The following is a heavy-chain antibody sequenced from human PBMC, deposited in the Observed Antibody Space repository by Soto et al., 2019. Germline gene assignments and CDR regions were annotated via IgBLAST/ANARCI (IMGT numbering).Heavy chain of an antibody. CDR3: ARDLAGGSGSYYLGGFDY. CDR1: GGTFSSYA. V-gene: IGHV1-69*13. D-gene: IGHD3-10*01. Sequence: GASVKVSCKASGGTFSSYAISWVRQAPGQGLEWMGGIIPIFGTANYAQKFQGRVTITADESTGTAYMELSSLRSEDTAVYYCARDLAGGSGSYYLGGFDYWGQGTLVTVSS. CDR2: IIPIFGTA. J-gene: IGHJ4*02.